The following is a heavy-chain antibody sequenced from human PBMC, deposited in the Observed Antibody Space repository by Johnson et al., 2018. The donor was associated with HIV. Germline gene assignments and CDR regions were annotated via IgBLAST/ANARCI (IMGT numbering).Heavy chain of an antibody. D-gene: IGHD3-22*01. CDR1: GFTFSDYY. J-gene: IGHJ3*02. CDR3: ARDTYYYDSSGYLDAFDI. V-gene: IGHV3-11*04. CDR2: ISSSGSTI. Sequence: QVQLVESGGGLVKPGGSLRLSCSASGFTFSDYYMSWIRQAPGKGLEWVSYISSSGSTIYYADSVKGRFTISRDNAKNSLYLQMNSLRAEDTAVYYCARDTYYYDSSGYLDAFDIWGQGTMVTVSS.